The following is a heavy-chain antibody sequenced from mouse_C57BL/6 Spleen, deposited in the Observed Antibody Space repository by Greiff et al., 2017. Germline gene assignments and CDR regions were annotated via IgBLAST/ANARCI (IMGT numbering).Heavy chain of an antibody. D-gene: IGHD2-1*01. J-gene: IGHJ2*01. CDR2: ISYDGSN. CDR3: ASYYGNYDYFDY. Sequence: EVKLLESGPGLVKPSQSLSLTCSVTGYSITSGYYWNWIRQFPGNKLEWMGYISYDGSNNYNPSLKNRISITRDTSKNQFFLKLNSVTTEDTATYYCASYYGNYDYFDYWGQGTTLTVSS. V-gene: IGHV3-6*01. CDR1: GYSITSGYY.